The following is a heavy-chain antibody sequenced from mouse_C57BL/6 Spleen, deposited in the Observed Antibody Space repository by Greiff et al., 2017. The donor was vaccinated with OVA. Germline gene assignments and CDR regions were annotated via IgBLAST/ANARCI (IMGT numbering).Heavy chain of an antibody. J-gene: IGHJ1*03. CDR2: IYPGSGNT. V-gene: IGHV1-76*01. CDR3: ARYYGSSYGYFDV. D-gene: IGHD1-1*01. CDR1: GYTFTDYY. Sequence: QVQLQQSGAELVRPGASVKLSCKASGYTFTDYYINWVKQRPGQGLEWIARIYPGSGNTYYNEKFKGKATLTAEKSSSTAYMQLSSLTSEDSAVYFCARYYGSSYGYFDVWGTETTVTVSS.